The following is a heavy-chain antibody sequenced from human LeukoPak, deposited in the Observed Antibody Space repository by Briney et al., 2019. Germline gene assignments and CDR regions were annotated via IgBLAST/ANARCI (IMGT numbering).Heavy chain of an antibody. J-gene: IGHJ4*02. Sequence: SETLSLTCAVYGGSFSGYYWSWIRQPPGKGLEWIGEINHSGSTNYNPSLKCRVTISVDTSKNQFSLKLSSVTAADTAVYYCAILYYDSSGYHDYWGQGTLVTVSS. V-gene: IGHV4-34*01. D-gene: IGHD3-22*01. CDR3: AILYYDSSGYHDY. CDR2: INHSGST. CDR1: GGSFSGYY.